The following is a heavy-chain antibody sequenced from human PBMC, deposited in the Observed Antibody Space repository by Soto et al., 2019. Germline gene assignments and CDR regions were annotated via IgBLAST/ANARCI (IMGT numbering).Heavy chain of an antibody. CDR3: ASSFCRGGSCPLWPVRY. CDR1: GYTFTGYY. CDR2: INPNSGGT. J-gene: IGHJ4*02. D-gene: IGHD2-15*01. Sequence: ASVKVSCTASGYTFTGYYMHWVRQAPGQGLEGMGWINPNSGGTNYAQKFQGRVTMTRDTSISTAYMELSRLRADDTAVYYCASSFCRGGSCPLWPVRYWGQGTLVTVSS. V-gene: IGHV1-2*02.